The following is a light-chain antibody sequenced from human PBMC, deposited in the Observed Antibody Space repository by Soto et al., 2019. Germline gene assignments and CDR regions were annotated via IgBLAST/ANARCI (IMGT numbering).Light chain of an antibody. J-gene: IGKJ1*01. CDR2: KAS. Sequence: DIQMTQSPSTLSASVGDTVTITCRASQSISTRLAWYQQKPGKVPKLLIYKASSLQSGVPSRFSGIGSGTEFTLTISSLQPDDFATYYCQQYNFYSRTFGQGTKVEIK. CDR1: QSISTR. V-gene: IGKV1-5*03. CDR3: QQYNFYSRT.